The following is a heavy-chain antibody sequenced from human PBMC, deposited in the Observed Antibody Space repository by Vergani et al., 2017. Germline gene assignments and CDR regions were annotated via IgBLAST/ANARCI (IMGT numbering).Heavy chain of an antibody. Sequence: QVQLQESGPGLVKPSETLSLTCTVSGGSVSSGSYYWTWIRQPPGKGLEWIGYIYYSGSTNYNPSLKSRVTISVDTSKNQFSLKLSSVTAADTAVYYCAREGEDGYNVDYWGQGTLVTVSS. CDR1: GGSVSSGSYY. D-gene: IGHD5-24*01. V-gene: IGHV4-61*01. CDR3: AREGEDGYNVDY. J-gene: IGHJ4*02. CDR2: IYYSGST.